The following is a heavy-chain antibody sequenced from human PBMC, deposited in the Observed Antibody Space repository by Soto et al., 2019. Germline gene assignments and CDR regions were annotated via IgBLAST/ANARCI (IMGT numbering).Heavy chain of an antibody. V-gene: IGHV4-38-2*01. Sequence: SETLSLTCAVSGYSISSGNYWAWIRQPPGRGLEGIGSLYHIGSTHYNSSLKSRVTISVDTSKNHFSLELSSVTAADMAMYYCRSSTSCYDDSCVDVWGQGSMVTVSS. CDR3: RSSTSCYDDSCVDV. CDR2: LYHIGST. D-gene: IGHD2-2*01. CDR1: GYSISSGNY. J-gene: IGHJ6*02.